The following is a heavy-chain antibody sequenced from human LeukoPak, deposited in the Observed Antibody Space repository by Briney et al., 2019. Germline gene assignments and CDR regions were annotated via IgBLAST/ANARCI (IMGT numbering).Heavy chain of an antibody. CDR2: IWHDGSHQ. CDR3: ARDATEYGDSHFDW. J-gene: IGHJ4*02. Sequence: PGGSLRLSCSASGFSFSSYGMHWVRQAPGKGLEGVAVIWHDGSHQYYADSEKGRFTISRDNSRNTVYLQMDRLRVEDTAVYYCARDATEYGDSHFDWWGQGTLVTVSS. V-gene: IGHV3-33*01. CDR1: GFSFSSYG. D-gene: IGHD4-17*01.